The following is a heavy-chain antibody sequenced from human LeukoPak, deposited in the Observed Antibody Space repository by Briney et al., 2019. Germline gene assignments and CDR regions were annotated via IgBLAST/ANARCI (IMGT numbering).Heavy chain of an antibody. V-gene: IGHV1-69*13. Sequence: SVNVSCKASGGTFSSYAISWVRQAPGQGLEWMGGIIPIFGTANYAQKFQGRVTITADESTSTAYMELSSLRSEDTAVYYCAREGRSGSYLVYWGQGTLVTVSS. J-gene: IGHJ4*02. CDR3: AREGRSGSYLVY. CDR1: GGTFSSYA. CDR2: IIPIFGTA. D-gene: IGHD1-26*01.